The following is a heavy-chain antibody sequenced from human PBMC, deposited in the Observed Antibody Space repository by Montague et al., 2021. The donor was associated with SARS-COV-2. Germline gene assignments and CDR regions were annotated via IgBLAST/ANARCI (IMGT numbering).Heavy chain of an antibody. J-gene: IGHJ4*02. V-gene: IGHV6-1*01. CDR2: TYYRSKWSN. Sequence: CAISGDSVSSNSVSWNWIRQSPSRGLEWLGRTYYRSKWSNEYALSVKSRITITPDTSKNQLSLQLTSVTPEDTAVYYCSRAVCGILDYWGQGSLVTVSS. D-gene: IGHD2-21*01. CDR1: GDSVSSNSVS. CDR3: SRAVCGILDY.